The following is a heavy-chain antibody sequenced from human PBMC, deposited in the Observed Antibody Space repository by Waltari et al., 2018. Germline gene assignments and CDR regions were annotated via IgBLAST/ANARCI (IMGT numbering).Heavy chain of an antibody. CDR2: SSSTGSII. Sequence: EVQLVESGGNLVQPGGSLRLSCAASGFTCSDFEMNWVRQAPGKGLEWVAYSSSTGSIIYYADSVKGRFTNSRDNAKNSLFLQMNSLRADDTAVYYCVRVASRRAGGDYWGQGTLVTVSS. J-gene: IGHJ4*02. CDR3: VRVASRRAGGDY. V-gene: IGHV3-48*03. CDR1: GFTCSDFE.